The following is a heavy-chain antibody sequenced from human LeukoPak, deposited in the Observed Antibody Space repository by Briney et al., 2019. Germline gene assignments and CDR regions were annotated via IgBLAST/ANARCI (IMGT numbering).Heavy chain of an antibody. V-gene: IGHV4-59*01. D-gene: IGHD2-2*01. Sequence: SETLSLTCTVSGGSITGYYWTWIRQPPGKRLEWIGYIYNSGSTNYNPSLKSRLTISVDTSKNQFSLRLSSVTAADTAVYYCARALGYCSSTSCGDYYMDVWGKGTTVTVSS. CDR2: IYNSGST. J-gene: IGHJ6*03. CDR3: ARALGYCSSTSCGDYYMDV. CDR1: GGSITGYY.